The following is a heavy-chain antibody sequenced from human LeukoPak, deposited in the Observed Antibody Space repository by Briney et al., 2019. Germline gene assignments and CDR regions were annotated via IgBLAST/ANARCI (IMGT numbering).Heavy chain of an antibody. CDR2: IIPIFGTA. V-gene: IGHV1-69*01. CDR3: ARMTGYCISTSCYGKNWFDP. Sequence: GSSVKVSCKTSGITFSSYAINWVRQAPGQGLKWMGGIIPIFGTANYGQKFQGRVTITADESTSTVNMEMSSLRSEDTAVYYCARMTGYCISTSCYGKNWFDPWGQGTLVTVSS. D-gene: IGHD2-2*01. J-gene: IGHJ5*02. CDR1: GITFSSYA.